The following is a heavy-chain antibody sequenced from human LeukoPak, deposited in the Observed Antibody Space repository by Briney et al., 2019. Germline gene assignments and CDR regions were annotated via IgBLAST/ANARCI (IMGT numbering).Heavy chain of an antibody. Sequence: GGSLRLSCAASGFTFSSYGMHWVRQAPGKGLEWVAVIWYDGSNKYYADSVKGRFTISRDNSKNTLYLQMNSLRAEDTAVYYCAKDRGITIFGVVIYNGMDVWGQGTTVTVSS. CDR2: IWYDGSNK. V-gene: IGHV3-30*02. D-gene: IGHD3-3*01. J-gene: IGHJ6*02. CDR1: GFTFSSYG. CDR3: AKDRGITIFGVVIYNGMDV.